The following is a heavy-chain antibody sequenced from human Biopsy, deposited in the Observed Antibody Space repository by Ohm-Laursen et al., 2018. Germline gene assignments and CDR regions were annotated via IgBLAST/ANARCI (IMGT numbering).Heavy chain of an antibody. J-gene: IGHJ1*01. CDR1: GGTFSNYG. CDR2: NIPILGTG. CDR3: ATKLTGYFHH. V-gene: IGHV1-69*06. D-gene: IGHD3-9*01. Sequence: ASVKVSCKAPGGTFSNYGVNWVRQAPGQGLEWLGGNIPILGTGNYAQKFQDRVTVAANTSTSTATMELRSLRSDDTAVYYCATKLTGYFHHWGQGTLVIVSS.